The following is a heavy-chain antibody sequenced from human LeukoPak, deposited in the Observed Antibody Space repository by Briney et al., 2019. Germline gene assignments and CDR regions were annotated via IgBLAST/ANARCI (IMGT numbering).Heavy chain of an antibody. CDR1: GGTFSSYE. Sequence: ASVKVSCKASGGTFSSYEISWVRQAPGQGLEWMGGIIPIFGTANYAQKFQGRVTITADESTSTAYMELSSLRSEDTAVYYCATWGYSSSRNLDYWGQGTLVTVSS. V-gene: IGHV1-69*13. D-gene: IGHD6-13*01. CDR2: IIPIFGTA. CDR3: ATWGYSSSRNLDY. J-gene: IGHJ4*02.